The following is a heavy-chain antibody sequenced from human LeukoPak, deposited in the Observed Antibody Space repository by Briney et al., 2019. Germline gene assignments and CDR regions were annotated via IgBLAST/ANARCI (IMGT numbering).Heavy chain of an antibody. D-gene: IGHD6-19*01. CDR2: IRVSGGNT. CDR1: GFTFSSYA. J-gene: IGHJ4*02. CDR3: AKVRSGWYNFDY. V-gene: IGHV3-23*01. Sequence: GGSLRLSCAASGFTFSSYAMSWVRQAPGKGLEWVSFIRVSGGNTYYADSVKGRFTISRDNSKNTLYLQMNSLRAEDTAVYYCAKVRSGWYNFDYWGQGTLVTVSS.